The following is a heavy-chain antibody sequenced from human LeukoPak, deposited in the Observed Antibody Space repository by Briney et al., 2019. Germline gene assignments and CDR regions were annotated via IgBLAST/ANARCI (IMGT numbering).Heavy chain of an antibody. V-gene: IGHV3-33*06. J-gene: IGHJ3*02. CDR2: IWSDGNNK. CDR3: VKERGPFDAFDI. CDR1: GFTFSTYG. Sequence: GGSLRLSCAATGFTFSTYGMHWVRQAPGKGLEWVAVIWSDGNNKFYADSVKGRFTFSRDNSRNTLSLQMNSMRAEDTAVYYCVKERGPFDAFDIWGQGTMVTVSS.